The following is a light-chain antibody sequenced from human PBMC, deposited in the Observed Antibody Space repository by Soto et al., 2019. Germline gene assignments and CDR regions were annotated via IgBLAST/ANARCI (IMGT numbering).Light chain of an antibody. J-gene: IGLJ3*02. CDR2: DVT. Sequence: QSALAQPASVSGSPGQSITIPCTGTTSDIGAYNYVSWYQQHPDKAPKLMIYDVTYRPSGVSTRFSGSNSGNAASLTSSGLQAEDEADYFCSSYTSTNTGVFGGGTKLTVL. CDR1: TSDIGAYNY. V-gene: IGLV2-14*03. CDR3: SSYTSTNTGV.